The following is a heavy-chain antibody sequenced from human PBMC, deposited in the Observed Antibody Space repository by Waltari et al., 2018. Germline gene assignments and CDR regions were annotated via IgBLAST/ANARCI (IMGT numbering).Heavy chain of an antibody. V-gene: IGHV4-38-2*01. Sequence: QVQLQESGPGLVKPSETLSLTCAVSGYSISSGYYWGWIRQPPGKGLEWIGSIYHSGSTYYNPALKSRVTISVDTSKNQFSLKLSSVTAADTAVYYCARLPPDYGDLRIPTYWYFDLWGRGTLVTVSS. CDR1: GYSISSGYY. D-gene: IGHD4-17*01. CDR3: ARLPPDYGDLRIPTYWYFDL. CDR2: IYHSGST. J-gene: IGHJ2*01.